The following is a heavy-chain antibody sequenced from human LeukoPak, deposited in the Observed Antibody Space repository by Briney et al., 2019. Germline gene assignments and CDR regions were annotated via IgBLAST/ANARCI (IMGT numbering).Heavy chain of an antibody. CDR2: VSYDGSNK. CDR3: ARDESYASGSYYALDY. Sequence: PGRSLRLSCAASGFSFSNYGMHWVRQAPGKGLEWVAVVSYDGSNKYYAESVKGRFTISRDNSKNTLYLQMNSLRAEDTAVYYCARDESYASGSYYALDYWGQGTLVTVSS. D-gene: IGHD3-10*01. V-gene: IGHV3-30*03. CDR1: GFSFSNYG. J-gene: IGHJ4*02.